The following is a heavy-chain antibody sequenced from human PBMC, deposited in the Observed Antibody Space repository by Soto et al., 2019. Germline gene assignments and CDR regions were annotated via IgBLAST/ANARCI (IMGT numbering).Heavy chain of an antibody. J-gene: IGHJ4*02. V-gene: IGHV1-18*01. Sequence: QIQMVQSGAEVKQPGASVKISCKTSGYTFSSYSINWVRQAPGQGLEWMAWISTTSGNTHYAERVPGRVTVTLDKSAGTAFMEMWGLTSDDTAVYFCARDNGYYDFWGQGTLVTVSS. D-gene: IGHD2-8*01. CDR3: ARDNGYYDF. CDR1: GYTFSSYS. CDR2: ISTTSGNT.